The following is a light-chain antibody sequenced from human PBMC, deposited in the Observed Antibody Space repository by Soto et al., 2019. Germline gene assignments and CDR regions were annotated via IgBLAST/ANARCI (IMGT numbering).Light chain of an antibody. CDR1: SSNIGRNY. CDR3: ATWDDSLGGPV. Sequence: QSVLTQTPSVSGTPGQRVNISCSGSSSNIGRNYVYWYHQFPGTAPKLLIYRDNGGPQGVPDRFSGSKPATPASLAISGLRSGDGADYHCATWDDSLGGPVFGGGTKLTVL. CDR2: RDN. J-gene: IGLJ2*01. V-gene: IGLV1-47*01.